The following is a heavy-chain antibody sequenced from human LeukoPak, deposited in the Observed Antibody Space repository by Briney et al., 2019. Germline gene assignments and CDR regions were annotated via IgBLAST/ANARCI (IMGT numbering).Heavy chain of an antibody. CDR1: GFTFSSYE. J-gene: IGHJ3*02. CDR3: ATETENSNYDAFDI. Sequence: PGGSLRLSCAASGFTFSSYEMNWVRQAPGKGLEWVSYISGGGTTIFYADSVKGRFTISRDNAKNSLYLRMNSLSAEDTAVYFCATETENSNYDAFDIWGQGTLVTVSS. CDR2: ISGGGTTI. D-gene: IGHD4-11*01. V-gene: IGHV3-48*03.